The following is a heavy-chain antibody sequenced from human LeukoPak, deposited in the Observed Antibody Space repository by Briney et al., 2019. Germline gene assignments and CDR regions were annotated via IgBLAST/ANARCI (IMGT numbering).Heavy chain of an antibody. CDR1: GFTFSDFY. J-gene: IGHJ4*02. CDR2: ISASSGTI. V-gene: IGHV3-11*01. D-gene: IGHD3-10*01. Sequence: GGSLRLSCAASGFTFSDFYMSWIRQAPGKGLEWVSYISASSGTIYYADSVKGRFTISRDNAKNSLYLQMNSLRAEDTAVYYCARGSENYYGSGTYRDREYWGQGTLVTVSS. CDR3: ARGSENYYGSGTYRDREY.